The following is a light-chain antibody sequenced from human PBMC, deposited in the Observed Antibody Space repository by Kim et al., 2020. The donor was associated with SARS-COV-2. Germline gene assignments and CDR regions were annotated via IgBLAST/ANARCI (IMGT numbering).Light chain of an antibody. Sequence: DIQMTQSPSSLSASVGDRITITCRASQSITAYLNWYQQKPGKAPKLLIYAASTLHSGVPSGFSGSGSGTDFTLTISSLQPEDCATYYCQQSYSTPPTFGGGTKLEI. J-gene: IGKJ4*01. CDR2: AAS. V-gene: IGKV1-39*01. CDR1: QSITAY. CDR3: QQSYSTPPT.